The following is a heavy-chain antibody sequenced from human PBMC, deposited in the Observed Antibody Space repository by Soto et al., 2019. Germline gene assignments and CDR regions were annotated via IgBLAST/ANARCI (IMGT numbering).Heavy chain of an antibody. D-gene: IGHD2-15*01. V-gene: IGHV4-34*01. CDR3: ARLMGYCSGGSCYSAYLFDY. Sequence: TLSLTCAVYGGSFSGYYWSWIRQPPGKGLEWIGEINHSGSTNYNPSLKSRVTISVDTSKNQFSLKLSSVTAADTAVYYCARLMGYCSGGSCYSAYLFDYWGQGTLVTVSS. J-gene: IGHJ4*02. CDR1: GGSFSGYY. CDR2: INHSGST.